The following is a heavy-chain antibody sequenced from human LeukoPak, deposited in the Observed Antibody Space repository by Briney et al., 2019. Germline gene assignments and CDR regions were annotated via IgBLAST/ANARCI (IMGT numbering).Heavy chain of an antibody. V-gene: IGHV3-23*01. J-gene: IGHJ4*02. CDR1: GFTFSTYA. CDR2: ISGGGDGT. Sequence: GGSLRLSCAASGFTFSTYAMTWVRQAPGKGLEWVSTISGGGDGTHYADSVKGRFTISRDNSKNTLYLQMNSLRAEDTAVYYCARENTIFGVVTGYYFDYWGQGTLVTVSS. CDR3: ARENTIFGVVTGYYFDY. D-gene: IGHD3-3*01.